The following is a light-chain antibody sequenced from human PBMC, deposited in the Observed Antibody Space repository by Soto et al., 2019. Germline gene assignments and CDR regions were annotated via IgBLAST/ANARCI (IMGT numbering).Light chain of an antibody. Sequence: EIVMTQSPATLSVSPGDRATLSCRASQDVSKNLAWYQQRPGQAPRLLVYGASTRATGIPARLSGSGSGTEFTLTISSLQSEDFGVYYCQQFSTWPYTFGQGTKLEIK. CDR3: QQFSTWPYT. CDR1: QDVSKN. CDR2: GAS. J-gene: IGKJ2*01. V-gene: IGKV3-15*01.